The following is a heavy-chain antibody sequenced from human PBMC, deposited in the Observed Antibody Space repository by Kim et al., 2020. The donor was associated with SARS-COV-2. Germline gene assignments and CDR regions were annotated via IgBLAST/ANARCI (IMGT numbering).Heavy chain of an antibody. D-gene: IGHD3-3*01. Sequence: SETLSLTCAVYGGSFSGYYWSWIRQPPGKGLEWIGEINHSGSTNYNPSLKSRVTISVDTSKNQFSLKLSSVTAADTAVYYCARGSRVLRFLEWLLPHDPWGQGTLVTVSS. CDR1: GGSFSGYY. CDR2: INHSGST. V-gene: IGHV4-34*01. CDR3: ARGSRVLRFLEWLLPHDP. J-gene: IGHJ5*02.